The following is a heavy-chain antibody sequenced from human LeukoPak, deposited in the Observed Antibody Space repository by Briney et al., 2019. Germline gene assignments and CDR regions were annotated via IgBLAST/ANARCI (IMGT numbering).Heavy chain of an antibody. V-gene: IGHV3-48*03. CDR2: INSSGSTI. CDR1: GFTSSSYE. Sequence: GRSLRLSCAASGFTSSSYEMNWVRQAPGTGVESVSYINSSGSTIYYADSVKGRFTISRDNAKNSLYLQMNSLRAEDTAFYYCARETVATAVDYYYGMDVWGQGTTVTVSS. CDR3: ARETVATAVDYYYGMDV. J-gene: IGHJ6*02. D-gene: IGHD5-12*01.